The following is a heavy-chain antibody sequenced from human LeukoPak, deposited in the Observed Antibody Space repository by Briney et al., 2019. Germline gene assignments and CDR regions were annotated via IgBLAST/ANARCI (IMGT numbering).Heavy chain of an antibody. J-gene: IGHJ5*02. Sequence: GASVKVSCKASGGTFSSYAISWVRQAPGQGLEWMGGIIPIFGTANYAQKFQGRVTITADESTSTAYMELSSLRSEDTAVYYCATDLGYCSGGSCSNWFDPWGQGTLVTVSS. CDR2: IIPIFGTA. D-gene: IGHD2-15*01. V-gene: IGHV1-69*13. CDR3: ATDLGYCSGGSCSNWFDP. CDR1: GGTFSSYA.